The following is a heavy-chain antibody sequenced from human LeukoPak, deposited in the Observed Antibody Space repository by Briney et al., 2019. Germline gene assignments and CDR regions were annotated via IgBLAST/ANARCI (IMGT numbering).Heavy chain of an antibody. Sequence: SETLSLTCSFSGGSFSSYYWNWIRQPPGKGLEWIGHIFYSGTSNYNPSLKSRVTISVDTSRNQFSLKLSSVTAADTAVYYCAREPRGDFDYWGQGILVTVSS. J-gene: IGHJ4*02. CDR1: GGSFSSYY. D-gene: IGHD3-10*01. V-gene: IGHV4-59*01. CDR2: IFYSGTS. CDR3: AREPRGDFDY.